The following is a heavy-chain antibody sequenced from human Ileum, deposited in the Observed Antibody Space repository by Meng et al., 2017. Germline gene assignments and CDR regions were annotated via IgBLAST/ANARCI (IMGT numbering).Heavy chain of an antibody. V-gene: IGHV1-69*02. J-gene: IGHJ4*02. CDR1: ADIVGYHT. CDR2: IVPVLGVS. D-gene: IGHD5-24*01. Sequence: SVKVSCKASADIVGYHTFTWVQQAPGQGLEWMGRIVPVLGVSTYAQKFQGRVTITADKSTNTDYMVISSLRPDYTAFYYCARGVEDGFNGIDYWGQGTLVTVSS. CDR3: ARGVEDGFNGIDY.